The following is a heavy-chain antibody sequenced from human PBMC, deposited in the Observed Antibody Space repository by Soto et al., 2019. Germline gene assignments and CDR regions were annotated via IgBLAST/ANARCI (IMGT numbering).Heavy chain of an antibody. V-gene: IGHV4-4*02. CDR1: GGSISSTNW. CDR3: ARRFAEVGGTTSFDY. CDR2: MYHSGST. J-gene: IGHJ4*02. D-gene: IGHD1-26*01. Sequence: SVTLSLTCAVSGGSISSTNWWSWVRQPPGKGLECIGEMYHSGSTNYNPSIKSRVTISVDKSKNQFSLKRYSVTTADTAVYYCARRFAEVGGTTSFDYWGQGTLVTVSS.